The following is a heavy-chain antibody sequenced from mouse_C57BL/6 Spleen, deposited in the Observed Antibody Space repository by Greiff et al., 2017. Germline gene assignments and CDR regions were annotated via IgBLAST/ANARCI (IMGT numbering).Heavy chain of an antibody. CDR1: GYTFTGYW. Sequence: VQVVESGAELMKPGASVKLSCKATGYTFTGYWIEWVKQRPGHGLEWIGEILPGSGSTNYNEKFKGKATFPADTSSNTAYMQLSSLTTEDSAIYYCARSYYGSFYYYAMDYWGQGTSVTVSS. J-gene: IGHJ4*01. V-gene: IGHV1-9*01. D-gene: IGHD1-1*01. CDR2: ILPGSGST. CDR3: ARSYYGSFYYYAMDY.